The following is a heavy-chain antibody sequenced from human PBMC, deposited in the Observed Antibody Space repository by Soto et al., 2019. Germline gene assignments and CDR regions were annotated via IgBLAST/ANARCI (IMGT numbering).Heavy chain of an antibody. CDR1: GGSISSSSYY. V-gene: IGHV4-39*01. CDR2: IHYSGST. J-gene: IGHJ4*02. D-gene: IGHD6-13*01. Sequence: SETLSLTCTVSGGSISSSSYYWGWIRQTPGKGLEWIGSIHYSGSTYYNPSLKSRVTISVATSKNQFSLKLSSVTAADTAVYYCARINEYSSSWYFDYWGQGTLVTVSS. CDR3: ARINEYSSSWYFDY.